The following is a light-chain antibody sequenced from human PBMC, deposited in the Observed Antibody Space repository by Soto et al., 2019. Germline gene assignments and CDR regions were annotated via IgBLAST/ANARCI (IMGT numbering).Light chain of an antibody. Sequence: EIVLTQSPATLSLSPGEGATLSCRASQSVSSYFAWYQQKPGRAPRLLIYDASNRAAGIPARFSGSGSGTDFTLTISSLEPEDFAVYYCQQRSNWPWTFGQGTKVEIK. J-gene: IGKJ1*01. CDR3: QQRSNWPWT. V-gene: IGKV3-11*01. CDR2: DAS. CDR1: QSVSSY.